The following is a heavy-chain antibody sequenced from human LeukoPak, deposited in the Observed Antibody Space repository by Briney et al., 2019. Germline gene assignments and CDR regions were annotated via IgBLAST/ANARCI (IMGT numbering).Heavy chain of an antibody. D-gene: IGHD4-11*01. CDR3: ARIRGGSTTLTTSGPFDY. CDR2: IKQDGSEQ. CDR1: GFTFSSYW. J-gene: IGHJ4*02. V-gene: IGHV3-7*01. Sequence: GGSLRLSCAASGFTFSSYWMSWVRQAPGRGLEWVANIKQDGSEQYYMDSVKGRFTISRDNAKNSLYLQMNSLRAEDTAVYYCARIRGGSTTLTTSGPFDYWGLGTLVTVSS.